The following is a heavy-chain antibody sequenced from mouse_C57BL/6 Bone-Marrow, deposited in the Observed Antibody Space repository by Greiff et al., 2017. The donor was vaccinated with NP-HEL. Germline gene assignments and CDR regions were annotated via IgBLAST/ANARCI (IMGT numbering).Heavy chain of an antibody. J-gene: IGHJ4*01. CDR2: INPNYGTT. CDR1: GYSFTDYN. V-gene: IGHV1-39*01. Sequence: EVQLQQSGPELVKPGASVKISCKASGYSFTDYNMNWVKQSNGKSLEWIGVINPNYGTTSYNQKFKGKATLTVDQSSSTAYMQLNSLTSEYSAVYYCARRYYASIYNYAMDYWGQGTSVTVSS. CDR3: ARRYYASIYNYAMDY. D-gene: IGHD1-1*01.